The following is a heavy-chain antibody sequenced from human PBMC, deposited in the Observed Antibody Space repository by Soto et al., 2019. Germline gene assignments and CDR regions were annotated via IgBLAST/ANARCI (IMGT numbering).Heavy chain of an antibody. CDR1: GFTFSSYA. CDR2: ISYDGSNK. J-gene: IGHJ4*02. CDR3: ARDEITMIVDY. Sequence: GGSLRLSCAASGFTFSSYAMHWVRQAPGKGLEWVAVISYDGSNKYYADSVKGRFTISRDNSKNTLYLQMNSLRAEDTAVYYCARDEITMIVDYWGQGTLVTVSS. D-gene: IGHD3-22*01. V-gene: IGHV3-30-3*01.